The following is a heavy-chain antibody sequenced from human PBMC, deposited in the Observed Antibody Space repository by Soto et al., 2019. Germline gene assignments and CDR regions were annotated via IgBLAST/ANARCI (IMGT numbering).Heavy chain of an antibody. CDR1: GFTFSSYG. CDR3: ARAGGQYYYGSGSYYY. CDR2: IWYDGSNK. V-gene: IGHV3-33*01. J-gene: IGHJ4*02. D-gene: IGHD3-10*01. Sequence: GGSLRLSCAASGFTFSSYGMHWVRQAPGKGLEWVAVIWYDGSNKYYADSVKGRFTISRDNSKNTLYLQMNSLRAEDTAVYDCARAGGQYYYGSGSYYYWGQGTLVTVSS.